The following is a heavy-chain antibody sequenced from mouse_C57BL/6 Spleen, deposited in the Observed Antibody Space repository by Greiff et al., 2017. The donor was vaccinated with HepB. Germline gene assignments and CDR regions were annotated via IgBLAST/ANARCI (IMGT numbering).Heavy chain of an antibody. J-gene: IGHJ4*01. D-gene: IGHD2-4*01. CDR1: GFTFSDYG. V-gene: IGHV5-17*01. Sequence: EVQLVESGGGLVKPGGSLKLSCAASGFTFSDYGMHWVRQAPEKGLEWVAYISSGSSTIYYADTVKGRFTISRDNAKNTLFLQMTSLRSEDTAMYYCARGGLRRRDYAMDYWGQRTSVTVSS. CDR3: ARGGLRRRDYAMDY. CDR2: ISSGSSTI.